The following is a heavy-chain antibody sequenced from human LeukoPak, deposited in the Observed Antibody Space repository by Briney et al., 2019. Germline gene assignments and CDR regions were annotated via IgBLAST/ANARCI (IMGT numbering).Heavy chain of an antibody. CDR1: GYTLTELS. D-gene: IGHD6-13*01. CDR2: FDPEDGET. Sequence: GASVKVSCKVSGYTLTELSMHWVRQAPGKGLGWMGGFDPEDGETIYAQKFQGRVTMTEDTSTDTAYMELSSLRSEDTAVYYCATGIFRIAAAGTGAFDYWGQGTLVTVSS. V-gene: IGHV1-24*01. J-gene: IGHJ4*02. CDR3: ATGIFRIAAAGTGAFDY.